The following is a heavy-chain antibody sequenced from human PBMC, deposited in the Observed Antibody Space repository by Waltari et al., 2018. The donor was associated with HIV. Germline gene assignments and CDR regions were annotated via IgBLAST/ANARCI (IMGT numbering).Heavy chain of an antibody. CDR2: ISGSGGST. Sequence: EVQVLESGGALVQPGGSLRLSCAASGFTFSNYGRRGLRQAPGKGVEWVSTISGSGGSTYYADSVKGRFTVSRDNSKNTLYLQMNSLRAEDTAVYFCVKEYQYSHSWYSYYGMDVWGQGTTVTVSS. J-gene: IGHJ6*02. CDR1: GFTFSNYG. D-gene: IGHD6-13*01. CDR3: VKEYQYSHSWYSYYGMDV. V-gene: IGHV3-23*01.